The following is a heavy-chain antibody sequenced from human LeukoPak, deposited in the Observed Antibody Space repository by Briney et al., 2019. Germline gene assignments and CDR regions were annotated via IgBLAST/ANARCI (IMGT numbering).Heavy chain of an antibody. CDR2: NYHSRGT. CDR3: ARGGGMVRGVIDYYYYYGMDV. CDR1: GGSISSGGYY. J-gene: IGHJ6*04. V-gene: IGHV4-30-2*01. Sequence: PAETLSLTCAVSGGSISSGGYYWSWIPQPPGKGLEWIGYNYHSRGTYYNPSLKSRVTISVDRSKNQFSLKLSSVTAADTAVYYGARGGGMVRGVIDYYYYYGMDVWGKGTTVTVSS. D-gene: IGHD3-10*01.